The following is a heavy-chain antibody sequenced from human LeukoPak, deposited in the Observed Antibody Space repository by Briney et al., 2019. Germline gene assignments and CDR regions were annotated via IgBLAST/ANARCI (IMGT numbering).Heavy chain of an antibody. CDR3: AKHQGSSWYFDY. V-gene: IGHV3-23*01. J-gene: IGHJ4*02. CDR1: GFTFSSYA. D-gene: IGHD6-13*01. CDR2: ISGSGGST. Sequence: GGSLSLSCAASGFTFSSYAMSWVRQAPGKGLEWVSAISGSGGSTYYADSVKGRFTISRDNSKNTLYLQMSSLRAEDTAVYYCAKHQGSSWYFDYWGQGTLVTVPS.